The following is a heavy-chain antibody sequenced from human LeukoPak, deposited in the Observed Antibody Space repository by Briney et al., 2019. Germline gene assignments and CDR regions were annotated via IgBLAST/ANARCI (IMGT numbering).Heavy chain of an antibody. D-gene: IGHD3-10*01. CDR3: ARDLSGSYPDFDY. Sequence: PGGSLRLSCAASGFTFGSYSMNWVRQAPGKGLEWVSSISSSSSYIYYADSVKGRFTISRDNAKNPLYLQMNSLRAEDTAVYYCARDLSGSYPDFDYWGQGTLVTVSS. CDR2: ISSSSSYI. V-gene: IGHV3-21*01. J-gene: IGHJ4*02. CDR1: GFTFGSYS.